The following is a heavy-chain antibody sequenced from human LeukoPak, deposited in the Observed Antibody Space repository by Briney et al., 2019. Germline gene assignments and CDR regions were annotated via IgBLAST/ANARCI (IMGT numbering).Heavy chain of an antibody. CDR2: IYDSGST. V-gene: IGHV4-39*01. CDR1: GGSIRSSYYY. CDR3: ARLSGTNHEAIDY. D-gene: IGHD1-7*01. J-gene: IGHJ4*02. Sequence: SETLSLTCTVSGGSIRSSYYYWGWIRQPPGKGLEWIGSIYDSGSTYYNPSLKSRVTISVDTSKNQFSLKLSSLTAADMAVYYCARLSGTNHEAIDYWGQGTLVTVSS.